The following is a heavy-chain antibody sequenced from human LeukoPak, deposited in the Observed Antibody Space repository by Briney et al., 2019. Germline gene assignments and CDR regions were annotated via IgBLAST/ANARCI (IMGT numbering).Heavy chain of an antibody. J-gene: IGHJ4*02. Sequence: GGSLRLSCAASGFNFSSYWMHWVRQAPGKGLEWVSSITSSGAATYYADSVKGRFTISRDNSDNTLYLQMNSLRAEDTAVYYCAKDRPNYYGSNGHYYKLNGDCWGQGTLVTVSS. CDR1: GFNFSSYW. D-gene: IGHD3-22*01. V-gene: IGHV3-23*01. CDR3: AKDRPNYYGSNGHYYKLNGDC. CDR2: ITSSGAAT.